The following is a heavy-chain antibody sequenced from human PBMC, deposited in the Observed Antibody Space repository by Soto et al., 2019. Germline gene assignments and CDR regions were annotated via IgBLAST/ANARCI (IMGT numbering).Heavy chain of an antibody. Sequence: GGSLRLSCAASGFTFSTYAVSWVRQAPGKGLEWVSSISVGGTTTYYADSVKGRFTISRDNSKYTLFLQMNSLRAEDTAVYFCASRYGSGTYYNPLDYWGQGTLVTVSS. CDR1: GFTFSTYA. D-gene: IGHD3-10*01. CDR2: ISVGGTTT. CDR3: ASRYGSGTYYNPLDY. J-gene: IGHJ4*02. V-gene: IGHV3-23*01.